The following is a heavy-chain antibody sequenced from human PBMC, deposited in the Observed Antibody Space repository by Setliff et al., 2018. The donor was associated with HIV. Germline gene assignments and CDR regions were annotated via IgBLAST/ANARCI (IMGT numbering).Heavy chain of an antibody. V-gene: IGHV4-39*01. CDR2: VYYDGAT. J-gene: IGHJ5*02. CDR3: ARHEGYNDFLTGYFRYKWYDP. Sequence: SETLSLTCTVSGGSIASSTHYWAWIRQPPGKGLEWIGSVYYDGATDHNPSLKSRVTISVDTSNQQFSLKLSSVTAADTAVYYCARHEGYNDFLTGYFRYKWYDPWGQGTLVTVSS. D-gene: IGHD3-9*01. CDR1: GGSIASSTHY.